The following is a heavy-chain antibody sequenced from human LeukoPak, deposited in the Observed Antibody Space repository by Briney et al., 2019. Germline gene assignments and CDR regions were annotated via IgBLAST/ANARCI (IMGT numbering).Heavy chain of an antibody. Sequence: PGGSLRLSCAASGFTFSSYEMNWVRQAPGKGLEWVSYISSSGSTIYYADSVKGRFTISRDNAKNSLCLQMNSLRAEDTAVYYCARDSIVNFDYWGQGTLVTVSS. D-gene: IGHD3-16*02. CDR2: ISSSGSTI. V-gene: IGHV3-48*03. CDR3: ARDSIVNFDY. CDR1: GFTFSSYE. J-gene: IGHJ4*02.